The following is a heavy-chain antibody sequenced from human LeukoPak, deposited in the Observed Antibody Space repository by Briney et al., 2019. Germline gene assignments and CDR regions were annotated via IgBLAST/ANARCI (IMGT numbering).Heavy chain of an antibody. Sequence: GESLKISFRGSGYSFTSYWIGWVRQMPGKGLEWMGIIYPGDSDTRYSPSFQGQVTIFADKSINTAYVQGSSLKASDTAMYYCARRGREGWWFDRWVQGTMVTGPS. CDR1: GYSFTSYW. CDR2: IYPGDSDT. J-gene: IGHJ5*02. CDR3: ARRGREGWWFDR. D-gene: IGHD1-26*01. V-gene: IGHV5-51*01.